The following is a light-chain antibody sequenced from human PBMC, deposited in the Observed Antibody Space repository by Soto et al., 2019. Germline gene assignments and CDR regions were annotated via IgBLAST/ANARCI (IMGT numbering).Light chain of an antibody. J-gene: IGLJ3*02. CDR3: QSYDRSLSGSV. CDR2: RNN. Sequence: QSVLTQPPSVSGAPGQRVTISRTGGSSNIGAGHDVHWYQQRPGTAPKLLIYRNNNRPSGVPDRFSGSTSGTSASLAITGLQAEDETDYHCQSYDRSLSGSVFGGGTKLTV. V-gene: IGLV1-40*01. CDR1: SSNIGAGHD.